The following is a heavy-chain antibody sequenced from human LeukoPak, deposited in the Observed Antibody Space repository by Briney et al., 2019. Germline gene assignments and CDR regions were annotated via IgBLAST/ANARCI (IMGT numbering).Heavy chain of an antibody. V-gene: IGHV3-33*01. CDR3: ARARRYCSSTSCPFDY. D-gene: IGHD2-2*01. Sequence: PGGSLRLSCAASGFTFSSYGMHWVRQAPGKGLEWVAVIWYDGSNKYYADSVKGRFTISRDNSKNTLYLQMNSLRAEDTAVYYCARARRYCSSTSCPFDYWGQGTLVTVSS. J-gene: IGHJ4*02. CDR2: IWYDGSNK. CDR1: GFTFSSYG.